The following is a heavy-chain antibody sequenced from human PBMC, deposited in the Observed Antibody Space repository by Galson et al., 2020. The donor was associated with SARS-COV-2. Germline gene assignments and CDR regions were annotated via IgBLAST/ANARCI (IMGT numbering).Heavy chain of an antibody. D-gene: IGHD3-10*01. CDR3: ARDEYYGSGSPQAFDI. CDR2: IYYSGST. J-gene: IGHJ3*02. Sequence: SETLSLTCTVSGGSVSSGSYYWSWIRQPPGKGLEWIGYIYYSGSTNYNPSLKSRVTISVDTSKNQFSLKLSSVTAADTAVYYCARDEYYGSGSPQAFDIWGQGTMVTVSS. CDR1: GGSVSSGSYY. V-gene: IGHV4-61*01.